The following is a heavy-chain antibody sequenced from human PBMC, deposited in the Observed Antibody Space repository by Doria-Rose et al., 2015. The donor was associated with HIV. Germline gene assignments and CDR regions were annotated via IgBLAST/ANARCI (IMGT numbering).Heavy chain of an antibody. CDR2: IYSGGST. CDR3: ARGCSGGSCYGGRIGGNYFDY. Sequence: EVQLVESGGGLIQPGGSLRLSCAASGFTVSSNYMSWVRQAPGKGLEWVSVIYSGGSTYYAGSVKGRFTISRDNSKNTLYLQMSSLRAEDTAVYYCARGCSGGSCYGGRIGGNYFDYWGQGALVTVSS. CDR1: GFTVSSNY. J-gene: IGHJ4*02. V-gene: IGHV3-53*01. D-gene: IGHD2-15*01.